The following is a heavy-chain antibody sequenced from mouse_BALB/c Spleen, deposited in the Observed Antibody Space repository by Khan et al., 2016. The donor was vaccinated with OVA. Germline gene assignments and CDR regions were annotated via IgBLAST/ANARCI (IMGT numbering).Heavy chain of an antibody. J-gene: IGHJ2*01. CDR2: ISSGGFT. V-gene: IGHV5-6-5*01. CDR3: TEGLLLDYFNY. CDR1: GFTFSSYA. D-gene: IGHD6-1*01. Sequence: EVQLQESGGGLVKPGGSLKLPCAASGFTFSSYAMSWVRQTPETRLEWVASISSGGFTYYPDSVKGRFTISRDNARDILYLQMSSLRSEDTAIYYSTEGLLLDYFNYWGQGTTLTVSS.